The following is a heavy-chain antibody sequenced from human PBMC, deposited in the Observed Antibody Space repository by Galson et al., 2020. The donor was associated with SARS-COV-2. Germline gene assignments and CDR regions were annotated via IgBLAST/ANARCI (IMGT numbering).Heavy chain of an antibody. J-gene: IGHJ4*02. CDR2: INHSGST. Sequence: SQASETLSLTCAVYGGSFSGYYWSWIRQPPGKGLEWIGEINHSGSTNYNPSLKSRVTISVDTSKNQFSLKLSSVTAADTAVYYCAGLRRFSIAAAGTHFDYWGQGTLVTVSS. CDR1: GGSFSGYY. CDR3: AGLRRFSIAAAGTHFDY. D-gene: IGHD6-13*01. V-gene: IGHV4-34*01.